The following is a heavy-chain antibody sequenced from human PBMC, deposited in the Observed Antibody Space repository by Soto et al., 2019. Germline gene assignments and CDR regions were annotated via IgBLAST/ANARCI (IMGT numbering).Heavy chain of an antibody. J-gene: IGHJ3*02. CDR2: ITANGDYA. CDR3: WRDPTGDDVGAFEM. V-gene: IGHV3-23*01. Sequence: EVQQLESGGGLVQPGGSLRLSCAAAEFTFSDYAMTWVRLAPGRGLEWVSSITANGDYAQYRDSVKGRFSVSRDNSRSNLFLQMESLRADDAALYFCWRDPTGDDVGAFEMWGGGTMVTVSS. D-gene: IGHD2-21*02. CDR1: EFTFSDYA.